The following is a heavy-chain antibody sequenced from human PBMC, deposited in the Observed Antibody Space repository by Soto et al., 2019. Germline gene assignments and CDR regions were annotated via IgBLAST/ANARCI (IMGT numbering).Heavy chain of an antibody. J-gene: IGHJ3*02. CDR3: AKDHTVVIRDAFDI. CDR1: GFTFSSYA. CDR2: ISDSGTGT. D-gene: IGHD3-22*01. V-gene: IGHV3-23*01. Sequence: EVQILESGGGLEQHGGSLRLSCAASGFTFSSYAMYWVRQAPGKGLAWVSGISDSGTGTYYADSVKGRFTISRDNSKNTVYLQMKSLRAEDTAVYYCAKDHTVVIRDAFDIWGQGTMDNVSS.